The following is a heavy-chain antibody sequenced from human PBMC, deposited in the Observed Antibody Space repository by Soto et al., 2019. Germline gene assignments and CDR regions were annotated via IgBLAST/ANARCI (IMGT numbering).Heavy chain of an antibody. CDR3: AKLRYDSSGYIGY. Sequence: EVQLLESGGGLVQPGGSLRLSCAAYGFTFSSYAMSWVRQAPGKGLEWVSAISGSGGSTYYADSVKGRFTISRDNSKNTLYLQMNSLRAEDTAVYYCAKLRYDSSGYIGYWGQGTLVTVSS. J-gene: IGHJ4*02. D-gene: IGHD3-22*01. V-gene: IGHV3-23*01. CDR1: GFTFSSYA. CDR2: ISGSGGST.